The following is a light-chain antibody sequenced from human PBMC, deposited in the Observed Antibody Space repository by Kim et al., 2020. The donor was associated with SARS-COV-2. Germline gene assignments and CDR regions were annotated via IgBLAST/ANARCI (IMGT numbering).Light chain of an antibody. CDR3: QQYGSSPT. V-gene: IGKV3-20*01. CDR1: QTVTSNF. J-gene: IGKJ1*01. Sequence: LSPGERATLSCRDSQTVTSNFLAWYQQKPGQAPRLLIYDASRRATGTPNRFSGSGSGTDFTLTNSRLEPEDFAVYYCQQYGSSPTFGQGTKVDIK. CDR2: DAS.